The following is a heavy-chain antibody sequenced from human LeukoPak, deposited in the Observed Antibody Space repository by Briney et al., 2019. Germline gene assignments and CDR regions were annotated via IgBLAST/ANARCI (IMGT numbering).Heavy chain of an antibody. J-gene: IGHJ4*02. CDR2: INTGNGNT. CDR3: ARAPRYDFWSGYYTDFDY. V-gene: IGHV1-3*04. CDR1: GYTFTNYA. D-gene: IGHD3-3*01. Sequence: ASVKVSCKASGYTFTNYALHWVRQAPGQRLEWMGWINTGNGNTKYSQKFQGRVTMTTDTSTSTAYMELRSLRSDDTAVYYCARAPRYDFWSGYYTDFDYWGQGTLVTVSS.